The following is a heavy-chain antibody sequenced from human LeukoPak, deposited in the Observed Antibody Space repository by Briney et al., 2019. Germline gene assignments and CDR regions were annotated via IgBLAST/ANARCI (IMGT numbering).Heavy chain of an antibody. CDR1: GFTFGDYA. V-gene: IGHV3-15*01. CDR2: IKTKTDGGTT. Sequence: GGSLRLSCTASGFTFGDYALSWVRQAPGKGLEWVGRIKTKTDGGTTEYAAPVRGRFTISRDDSEDTLYLQMNSLKTEDTAVYYCTTVDYGDLTPAASSDYWGQGTLVTVSS. D-gene: IGHD4-17*01. J-gene: IGHJ4*02. CDR3: TTVDYGDLTPAASSDY.